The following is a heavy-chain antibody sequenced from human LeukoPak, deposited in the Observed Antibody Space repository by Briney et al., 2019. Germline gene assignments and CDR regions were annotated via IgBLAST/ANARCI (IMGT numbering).Heavy chain of an antibody. D-gene: IGHD3-10*01. CDR3: ARDRTSMVRGVIIRSPYYYYGMDV. Sequence: GGSLRLSCAASGFTFSSYEMNWVRQAPGKGLEWISYISSSGSTIYYADSVKGRFTISRDNAKNSLYLQMNSLRAEDTAVYYCARDRTSMVRGVIIRSPYYYYGMDVWGQGTTVTVSS. V-gene: IGHV3-48*03. CDR1: GFTFSSYE. CDR2: ISSSGSTI. J-gene: IGHJ6*02.